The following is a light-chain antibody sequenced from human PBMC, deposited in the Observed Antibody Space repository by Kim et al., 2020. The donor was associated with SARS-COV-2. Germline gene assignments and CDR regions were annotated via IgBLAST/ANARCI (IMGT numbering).Light chain of an antibody. V-gene: IGLV1-44*01. CDR3: AAWDDSLTGVL. CDR2: TKV. J-gene: IGLJ2*01. CDR1: RSNIGLNS. Sequence: GRRCSIPGSGSRSNIGLNSVSWYQQLPGTAPKLLISTKVQRPSGVPDRFSGSKSGTSASLAISGLQSDDEADYYCAAWDDSLTGVLFGGGTQLTVL.